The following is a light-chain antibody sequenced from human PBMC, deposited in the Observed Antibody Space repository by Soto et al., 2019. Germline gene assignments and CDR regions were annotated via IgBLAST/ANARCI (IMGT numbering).Light chain of an antibody. CDR2: GVT. Sequence: QSVLTQPASVSGSPGQSITISCTGTSSDVGGYNYVSWYQHHPGKAPKLTIYGVTNRPSGVSNPFSGSKSGNTASLTISGLQPEDEADYYCSSYTTSNTRQIVFGTGTKVTVL. V-gene: IGLV2-14*03. CDR3: SSYTTSNTRQIV. J-gene: IGLJ1*01. CDR1: SSDVGGYNY.